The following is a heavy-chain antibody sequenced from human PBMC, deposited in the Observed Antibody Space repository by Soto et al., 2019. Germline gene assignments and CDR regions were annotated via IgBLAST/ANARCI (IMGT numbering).Heavy chain of an antibody. CDR3: ARGGLKNFWSGAVGY. Sequence: GGSLRLSCAASGFTFDYYWMHWVRQAPGKGLVWISRVHSDGTTTTYADSVKGRFSISRDNSKNTMHMQMNSLKTEDTAVYYCARGGLKNFWSGAVGYWGQGIPVTVCS. CDR2: VHSDGTTT. J-gene: IGHJ4*02. V-gene: IGHV3-74*01. CDR1: GFTFDYYW. D-gene: IGHD3-3*01.